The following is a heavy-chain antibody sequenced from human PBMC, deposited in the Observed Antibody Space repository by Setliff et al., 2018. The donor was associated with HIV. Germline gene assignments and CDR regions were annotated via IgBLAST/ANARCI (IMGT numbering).Heavy chain of an antibody. D-gene: IGHD1-26*01. Sequence: ASVKVSCKASGYTFPNYGITWVRQAPGQGLEWMGWISAYTANTNYVQNLQGRVTLTTDTSTSTAYMELRSLRSDDTAVCYCARVRVGATPLDYWGQGTLVTVSS. CDR3: ARVRVGATPLDY. CDR1: GYTFPNYG. CDR2: ISAYTANT. J-gene: IGHJ4*02. V-gene: IGHV1-18*01.